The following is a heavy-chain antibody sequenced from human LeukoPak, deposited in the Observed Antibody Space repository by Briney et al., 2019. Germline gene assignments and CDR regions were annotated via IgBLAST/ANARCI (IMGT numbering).Heavy chain of an antibody. D-gene: IGHD3-3*01. V-gene: IGHV3-21*01. J-gene: IGHJ4*02. CDR1: GFTFSSCG. CDR2: ISGSSTYI. Sequence: PGGSLRLSCAASGFTFSSCGMNWVRQAPGKGLEWVSSISGSSTYIYYADSVKGRFTISRDNAKNSLYLQMNSLGAEDTAVYYCARGSEWSSGVSDYWGQGTLVTVSS. CDR3: ARGSEWSSGVSDY.